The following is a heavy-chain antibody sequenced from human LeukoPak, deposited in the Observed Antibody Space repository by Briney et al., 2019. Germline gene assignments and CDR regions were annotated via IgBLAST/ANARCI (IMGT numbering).Heavy chain of an antibody. CDR3: ARDTGDPGVFDY. D-gene: IGHD3-10*01. CDR1: GGSISSGGYY. Sequence: SETLSLTCTVSGGSISSGGYYWSWIRQPPGKGLEWIGYIYHSGSTYYNPSLKSRVTISVDRSKNQFSLKLSSVTAADTAVYYCARDTGDPGVFDYWGQGTLVTVSS. CDR2: IYHSGST. J-gene: IGHJ4*02. V-gene: IGHV4-30-2*01.